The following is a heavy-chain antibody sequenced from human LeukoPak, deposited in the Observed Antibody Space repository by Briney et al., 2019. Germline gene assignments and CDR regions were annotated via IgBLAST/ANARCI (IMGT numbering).Heavy chain of an antibody. CDR1: GYTFTAYY. D-gene: IGHD2-15*01. Sequence: ASVKVSCKASGYTFTAYYMHWVRQAPGQGLEWMGVLNPSGGSTRYAQKFQGRVTMIRDTSTSTVYMELSSLRSEDTAVYYCARANGYCSGAICYAWYLDYWGQGTLVTVSS. V-gene: IGHV1-46*01. J-gene: IGHJ4*02. CDR3: ARANGYCSGAICYAWYLDY. CDR2: LNPSGGST.